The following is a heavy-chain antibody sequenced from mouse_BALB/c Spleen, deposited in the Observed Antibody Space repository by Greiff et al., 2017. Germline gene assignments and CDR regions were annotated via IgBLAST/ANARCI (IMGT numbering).Heavy chain of an antibody. CDR3: AREGDGGAMDY. CDR1: GYSITSGYY. V-gene: IGHV3-6*02. Sequence: EVKLMESGPGLVKPSQSLSLTCSVTGYSITSGYYWNWIRQFPGNKLEWMGYISYDGSNNYNPSLKNRISITRDTSKNQFFLKLNSVTTEDTATYYCAREGDGGAMDYWGQGTSVTVSS. J-gene: IGHJ4*01. CDR2: ISYDGSN. D-gene: IGHD1-1*02.